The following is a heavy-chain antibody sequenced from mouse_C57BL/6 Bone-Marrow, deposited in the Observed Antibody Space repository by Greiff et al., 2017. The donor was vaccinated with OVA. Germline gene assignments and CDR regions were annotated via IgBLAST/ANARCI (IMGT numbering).Heavy chain of an antibody. CDR1: GVDFSRYW. D-gene: IGHD1-1*01. J-gene: IGHJ3*01. CDR3: ARPRLYGSSWFAY. Sequence: CEASGVDFSRYWMSWVRRAPGKGLEWIGEINPDSSTINYAPSLKDKFIISRDNAKNTLYLQMSKVRSEDTALYYCARPRLYGSSWFAYWGQGTLVTVSA. CDR2: INPDSSTI. V-gene: IGHV4-1*01.